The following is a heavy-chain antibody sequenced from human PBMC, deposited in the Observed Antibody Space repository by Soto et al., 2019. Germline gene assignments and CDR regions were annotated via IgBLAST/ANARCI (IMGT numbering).Heavy chain of an antibody. CDR2: LGAADDP. Sequence: EVQLVESGGGSVQPGESLRLSCAASGFSFRDYDMHWVRQPTGKGLEWFSGLGAADDPYYVASVKGRFSVSRDNAQNSLYLQMNNLRVDDTAVYFCARAYLGRLPRRADYYYAMDVWGRGTTVTVSS. CDR1: GFSFRDYD. D-gene: IGHD1-26*01. CDR3: ARAYLGRLPRRADYYYAMDV. V-gene: IGHV3-13*05. J-gene: IGHJ6*02.